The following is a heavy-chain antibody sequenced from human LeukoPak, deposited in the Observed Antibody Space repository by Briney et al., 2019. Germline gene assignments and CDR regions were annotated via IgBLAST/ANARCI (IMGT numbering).Heavy chain of an antibody. CDR2: ISSSSSYI. D-gene: IGHD6-13*01. CDR3: ARGIAAAGTPGY. J-gene: IGHJ4*02. Sequence: PVGSLRLSCAASGFTFSSYIMNWVRQAPGKGLEWVSSISSSSSYIYYADSVKGRFTISRDNAKNSLYLQMNSLRAEDTAVYYCARGIAAAGTPGYWGQGTLVTVSS. CDR1: GFTFSSYI. V-gene: IGHV3-21*01.